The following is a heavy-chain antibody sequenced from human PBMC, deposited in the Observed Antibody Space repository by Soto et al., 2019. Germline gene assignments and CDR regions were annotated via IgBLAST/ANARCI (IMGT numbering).Heavy chain of an antibody. V-gene: IGHV1-46*01. CDR1: GYTLTSYY. Sequence: GASVKVSCKASGYTLTSYYIHWVRQAPGQGLEWMGIINPSDGSISYAQKFQGRVTMTRDTSTSTVYMELSSLRSEDTAVYYCADERYCGGDCYWTGFDYWGQGTLVTVSS. CDR2: INPSDGSI. CDR3: ADERYCGGDCYWTGFDY. J-gene: IGHJ4*02. D-gene: IGHD2-21*02.